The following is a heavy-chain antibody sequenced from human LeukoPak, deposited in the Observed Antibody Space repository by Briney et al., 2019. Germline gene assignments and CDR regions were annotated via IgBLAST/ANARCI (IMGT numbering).Heavy chain of an antibody. CDR3: ARFVVPTWASYFDY. CDR1: GGSFSGYY. D-gene: IGHD2-21*01. V-gene: IGHV4-34*01. CDR2: IYYSGST. J-gene: IGHJ4*02. Sequence: PSETLSLTCAVYGGSFSGYYWSWIRQPPGKGLEWIGSIYYSGSTHYNPSLKSRVTISVDTSKNQFSLKLSSVTAADTAVYYCARFVVPTWASYFDYWGQGILVTVSS.